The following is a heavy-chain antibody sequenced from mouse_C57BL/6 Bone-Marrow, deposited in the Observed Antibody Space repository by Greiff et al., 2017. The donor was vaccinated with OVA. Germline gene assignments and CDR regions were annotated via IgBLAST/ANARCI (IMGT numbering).Heavy chain of an antibody. CDR2: ISSGGSYT. V-gene: IGHV5-6*01. Sequence: DVQLVESGGDLVKPGGSLKLSCAASGFTFSSYGMSWVRQTPDKRLEWVATISSGGSYTYYPDSVKGRFTISRDNAKNTLYLQMSSLKSEDTAMYYCARRTGRDYAMDYWGQGTSVTVSS. CDR1: GFTFSSYG. CDR3: ARRTGRDYAMDY. D-gene: IGHD4-1*01. J-gene: IGHJ4*01.